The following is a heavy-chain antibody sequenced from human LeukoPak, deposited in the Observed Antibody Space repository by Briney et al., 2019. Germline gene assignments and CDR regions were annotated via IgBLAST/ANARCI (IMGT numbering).Heavy chain of an antibody. CDR3: ARERRTNSSGRRVGSLEFVY. D-gene: IGHD3-22*01. Sequence: ASVKVSCKASGYTFTGYYMHWVRQAPGQGLEWMGWINPNSGGTNYAQKFQGWVTMTRVTSISTAYMELSRLRSDDTAVYYCARERRTNSSGRRVGSLEFVYWGQGTLVTVSS. J-gene: IGHJ4*02. CDR2: INPNSGGT. V-gene: IGHV1-2*04. CDR1: GYTFTGYY.